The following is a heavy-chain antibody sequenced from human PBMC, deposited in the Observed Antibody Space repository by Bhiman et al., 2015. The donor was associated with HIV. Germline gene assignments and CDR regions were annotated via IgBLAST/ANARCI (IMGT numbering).Heavy chain of an antibody. CDR3: AKDNEWELETRTDYVRGYAGLDY. D-gene: IGHD1-26*01. Sequence: QVQLVESGGGVVQPGRSRRLSCAASGFTFSSYGMHWVRQAPGKGPEWVALISYDGSYKYYADSVKGRFTISRDNSKNTLYLQMNSLRAEDTAVYYCAKDNEWELETRTDYVRGYAGLDYWGQGTLVTVSS. CDR1: GFTFSSYG. CDR2: ISYDGSYK. V-gene: IGHV3-30*18. J-gene: IGHJ4*02.